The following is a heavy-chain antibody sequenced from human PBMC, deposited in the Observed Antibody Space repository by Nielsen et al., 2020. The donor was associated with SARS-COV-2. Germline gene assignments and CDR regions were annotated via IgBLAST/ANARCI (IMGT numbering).Heavy chain of an antibody. V-gene: IGHV3-9*01. CDR2: ISWNSGSI. Sequence: SLKISCAASGFTFDDYAMHWVRQAPGKGLEWVSGISWNSGSIGYADSVKGRFTISRDNAKNSLYLQMNSLRAEDTALYFCAKGREMTTPYYFDSWGQGNLVTVSS. CDR1: GFTFDDYA. CDR3: AKGREMTTPYYFDS. D-gene: IGHD5-24*01. J-gene: IGHJ4*02.